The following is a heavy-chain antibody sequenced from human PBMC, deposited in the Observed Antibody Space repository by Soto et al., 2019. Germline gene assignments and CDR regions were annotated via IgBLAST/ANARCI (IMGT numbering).Heavy chain of an antibody. CDR1: GGSISSYF. V-gene: IGHV4-59*12. CDR3: ARTSRFDS. Sequence: SETLSLTCTVSGGSISSYFWSWIRQPPGKGLEWIGYIYYSESTNYNPSLKSRVTISVDTSKNQFSLKLSSVTAADTAVYYCARTSRFDSWGQGTLVTVSS. J-gene: IGHJ4*02. D-gene: IGHD6-6*01. CDR2: IYYSEST.